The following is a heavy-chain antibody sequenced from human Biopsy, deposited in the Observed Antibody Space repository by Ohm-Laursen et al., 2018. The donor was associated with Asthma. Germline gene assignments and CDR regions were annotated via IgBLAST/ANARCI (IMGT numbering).Heavy chain of an antibody. Sequence: QTLSLTCTVSGDSITSGGCCWNWIRQHPGKGLEWIGYIHHSGTSYFNPSLKSRVSFSRDTSKNQFSLRLSSVTAADTAMYYCARIPRRSGSYFVDYWGQGTLVTVSP. CDR2: IHHSGTS. D-gene: IGHD3-22*01. J-gene: IGHJ4*02. CDR3: ARIPRRSGSYFVDY. V-gene: IGHV4-31*03. CDR1: GDSITSGGCC.